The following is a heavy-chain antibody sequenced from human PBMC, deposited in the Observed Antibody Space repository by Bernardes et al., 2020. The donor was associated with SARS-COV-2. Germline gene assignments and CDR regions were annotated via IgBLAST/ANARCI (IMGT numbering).Heavy chain of an antibody. V-gene: IGHV4-34*01. CDR3: AGCIGLSPTALDY. J-gene: IGHJ4*02. CDR1: GGSFSDYY. D-gene: IGHD2-21*02. CDR2: INQSGDT. Sequence: SETLSLTCSVHGGSFSDYYWSWNRQTPGKGLEWIGEINQSGDTNYIPSLKSRVTISIDPSKNQFSLNLASVTAADTAVYYCAGCIGLSPTALDYWGRGTQVTVSA.